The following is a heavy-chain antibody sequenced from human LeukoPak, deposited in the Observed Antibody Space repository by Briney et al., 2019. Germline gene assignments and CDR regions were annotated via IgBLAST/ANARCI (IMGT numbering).Heavy chain of an antibody. CDR1: GYTFTGYY. J-gene: IGHJ6*03. V-gene: IGHV1-2*02. CDR3: ARAPPKTRYYYYYMDV. CDR2: INPNSGGT. Sequence: ASVKVSCKASGYTFTGYYMHWVRQAPGQGLEWMGWINPNSGGTNYAQKFQGRVTMTRDTSISTAYMELSSLRSEDTAVYYCARAPPKTRYYYYYMDVWGKGTTVTVSS.